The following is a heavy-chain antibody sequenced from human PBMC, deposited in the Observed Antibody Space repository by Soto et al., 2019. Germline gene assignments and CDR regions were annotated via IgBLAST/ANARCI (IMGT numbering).Heavy chain of an antibody. CDR2: IIPISDTT. Sequence: QVQLVQSGAEVKKPGSSVKVSCKASGGTFSSYAISWVRQAPGQGLEWMGGIIPISDTTNYAQKFQGRVTTTAEESTSTGYMELSSLRSEDTAVYYCARSQGSSTSLEIYYYYYYGMDVWGQGTTVTVSS. CDR3: ARSQGSSTSLEIYYYYYYGMDV. D-gene: IGHD2-2*01. V-gene: IGHV1-69*01. J-gene: IGHJ6*02. CDR1: GGTFSSYA.